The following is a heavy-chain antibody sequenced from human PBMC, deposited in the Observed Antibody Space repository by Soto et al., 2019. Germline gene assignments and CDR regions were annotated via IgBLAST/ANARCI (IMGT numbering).Heavy chain of an antibody. Sequence: QVQLVQSGAEVKKPGASVKVSCKASGYTFTSYGISWVRQAPGQGLEWMGWISAYNGNTNYAQKLQGRVTMTTDTSTSTDYMELRSLRYDDTAVYYCARDLGCSSTSCSLAVYYYYGMDVWGQGTTVTVSS. CDR1: GYTFTSYG. V-gene: IGHV1-18*04. CDR2: ISAYNGNT. J-gene: IGHJ6*02. CDR3: ARDLGCSSTSCSLAVYYYYGMDV. D-gene: IGHD2-2*01.